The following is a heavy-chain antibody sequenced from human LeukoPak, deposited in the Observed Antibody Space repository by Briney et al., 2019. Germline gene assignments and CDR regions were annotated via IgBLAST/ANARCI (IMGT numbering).Heavy chain of an antibody. CDR2: INPSDGST. J-gene: IGHJ5*02. V-gene: IGHV1-46*01. Sequence: GASVKVSCKASGYIFTNYYMHWVRQAPGQGLEWMGIINPSDGSTSYAQKFQGRVTMTRDTSTSTVYMELSSLRSEDTAVYYCARDDPLDKISSGWGPWGQGTLVTVSS. CDR1: GYIFTNYY. CDR3: ARDDPLDKISSGWGP. D-gene: IGHD6-19*01.